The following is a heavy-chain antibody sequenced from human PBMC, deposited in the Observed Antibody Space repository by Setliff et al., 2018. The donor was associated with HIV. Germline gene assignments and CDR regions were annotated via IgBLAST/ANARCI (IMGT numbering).Heavy chain of an antibody. Sequence: PGGSLRLSCAASGFTFSTSEMNWVRQAPGKGLEWVSYISGSGSTIYYADSVKGRFTISRGNSKSTMYLQVDSLTAEDTAVYYCARDRGLGSSSPGRYYYVDVWGKGTTVTVSS. D-gene: IGHD6-13*01. CDR3: ARDRGLGSSSPGRYYYVDV. V-gene: IGHV3-48*03. CDR2: ISGSGSTI. CDR1: GFTFSTSE. J-gene: IGHJ6*03.